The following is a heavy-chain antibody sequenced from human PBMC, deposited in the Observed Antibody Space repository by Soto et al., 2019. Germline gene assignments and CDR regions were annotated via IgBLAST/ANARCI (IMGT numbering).Heavy chain of an antibody. D-gene: IGHD6-13*01. Sequence: QVQLVQSGAEVKKPGASVKVSCKASGYTFTSYAMHWVRQAPGQRLEWMGWINAGNGNTKYSQKFQGRVTITRDTSASTAYMELSSLRSEDTAVYYCGRVWSAAAGTADYYYYGMDVWGQGTTVTVSS. CDR3: GRVWSAAAGTADYYYYGMDV. J-gene: IGHJ6*02. CDR1: GYTFTSYA. V-gene: IGHV1-3*01. CDR2: INAGNGNT.